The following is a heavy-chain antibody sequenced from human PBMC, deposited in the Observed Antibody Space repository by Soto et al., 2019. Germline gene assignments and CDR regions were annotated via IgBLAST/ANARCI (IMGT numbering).Heavy chain of an antibody. D-gene: IGHD2-2*01. CDR2: IKQDGSEK. CDR1: GFTFSSYW. V-gene: IGHV3-7*03. Sequence: LILSCAASGFTFSSYWMIWVRQAPVKGLEWVANIKQDGSEKYYVDSVKGRFTISRDNAKNSLYLQMNSLRAEDTAVYYCARGYQRYYFDYWGQGTLVTVSS. CDR3: ARGYQRYYFDY. J-gene: IGHJ4*02.